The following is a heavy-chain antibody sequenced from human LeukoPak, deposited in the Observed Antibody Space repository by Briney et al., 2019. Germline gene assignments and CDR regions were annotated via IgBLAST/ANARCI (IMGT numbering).Heavy chain of an antibody. CDR3: ARHPSSTSPDY. J-gene: IGHJ4*02. Sequence: ASAKVSCKASGGTFSSYAISWVRQAPGQGLEWMGGIIPIFGTANYAQKFQGRVTITADESTSTAYMELSSLRSEDTAVYYCARHPSSTSPDYWGQGTLVTVSS. CDR2: IIPIFGTA. V-gene: IGHV1-69*13. D-gene: IGHD2-2*01. CDR1: GGTFSSYA.